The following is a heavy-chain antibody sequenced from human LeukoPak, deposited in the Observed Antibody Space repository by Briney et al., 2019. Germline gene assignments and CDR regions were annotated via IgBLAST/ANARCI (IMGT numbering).Heavy chain of an antibody. CDR2: IYYSGST. D-gene: IGHD2-2*01. CDR1: GGSISSYY. CDR3: ARGLRGVVPAAMSYYYYYYMDV. Sequence: SETLSLTCTVSGGSISSYYWSWIRQPPGKGLEWIGYIYYSGSTNYNPSLKSRVTISVDTSKNQFSLKLSSVTAADTAVYYCARGLRGVVPAAMSYYYYYYMDVWGKGTTVTVSS. J-gene: IGHJ6*03. V-gene: IGHV4-59*12.